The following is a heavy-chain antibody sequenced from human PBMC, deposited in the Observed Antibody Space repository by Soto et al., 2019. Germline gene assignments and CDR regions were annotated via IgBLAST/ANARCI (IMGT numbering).Heavy chain of an antibody. Sequence: QVQLVQSGAEVKKPGASVKVSCNASGYTFTTYYIHWVRQAPGQGLEWMGIINPSGGSTTYAQKFQGRFTMTRDTATSTVYIELSSLTSEDTALYYCARSNFDWLLQARYYFDYWGQGTLVTVSS. CDR1: GYTFTTYY. D-gene: IGHD3-9*01. V-gene: IGHV1-46*01. CDR2: INPSGGST. J-gene: IGHJ4*02. CDR3: ARSNFDWLLQARYYFDY.